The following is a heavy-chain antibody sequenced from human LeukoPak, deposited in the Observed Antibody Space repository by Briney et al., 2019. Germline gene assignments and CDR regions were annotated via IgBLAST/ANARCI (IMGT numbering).Heavy chain of an antibody. CDR1: GFSFGSYW. CDR3: AGGSSTTLDY. Sequence: GGSLRLSCAASGFSFGSYWMTWVRQAPGKGLVWVANIIQDGREKNYVGSLKGRFTISRDNAKNSLYLQMDSLRPDDTAVYFCAGGSSTTLDYWGQGIPVTVSS. D-gene: IGHD4-4*01. V-gene: IGHV3-7*04. CDR2: IIQDGREK. J-gene: IGHJ4*02.